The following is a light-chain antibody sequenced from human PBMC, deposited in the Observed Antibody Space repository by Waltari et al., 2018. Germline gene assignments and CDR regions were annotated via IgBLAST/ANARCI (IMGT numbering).Light chain of an antibody. Sequence: SVGDRVTITCRASQSISSYLNWYQQKPGKAPKLLIYAASSLQSGVPSRFSGSGSGTDFTLTISSLQPEDFATYYCQQSYSTPLYTFGQGTKLEIK. CDR2: AAS. V-gene: IGKV1-39*01. J-gene: IGKJ2*01. CDR1: QSISSY. CDR3: QQSYSTPLYT.